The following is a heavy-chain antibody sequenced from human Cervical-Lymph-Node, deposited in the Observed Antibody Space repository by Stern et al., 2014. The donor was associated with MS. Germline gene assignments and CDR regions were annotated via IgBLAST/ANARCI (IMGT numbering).Heavy chain of an antibody. CDR3: ARNRYPTTWFDS. J-gene: IGHJ5*01. D-gene: IGHD1-1*01. V-gene: IGHV4-4*09. Sequence: QVQLVESGPGLVKPSETLSLTCSVSGGSLTGYYCSLIRQSPGKGLEWIGYIYHSGTTQSHPSLKRRLTMSVDTSNNQFSLKLNSVTTEDTAVYYCARNRYPTTWFDSWGQGTLVIVSS. CDR2: IYHSGTT. CDR1: GGSLTGYY.